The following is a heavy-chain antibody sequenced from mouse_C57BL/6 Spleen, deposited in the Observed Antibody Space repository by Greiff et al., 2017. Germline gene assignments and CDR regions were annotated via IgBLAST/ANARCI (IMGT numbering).Heavy chain of an antibody. J-gene: IGHJ2*01. V-gene: IGHV5-4*01. Sequence: EVMLVESGGGLVKPGGSLKLSCAASGFTFSSYAMSWVRQTPEKRLEWVATISDGGSYTYYPDNVKGRFTISRDNAKNNLYLQMSHLKSEDTAMYYCARDRELGYLDYWGQGTTLTVSS. CDR1: GFTFSSYA. D-gene: IGHD4-1*01. CDR2: ISDGGSYT. CDR3: ARDRELGYLDY.